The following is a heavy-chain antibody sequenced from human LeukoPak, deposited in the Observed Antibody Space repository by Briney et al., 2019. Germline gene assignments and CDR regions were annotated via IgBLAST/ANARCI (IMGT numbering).Heavy chain of an antibody. V-gene: IGHV3-48*04. CDR1: GFTFSRYA. CDR3: ARNTFQPGLIDS. CDR2: INTDSSDI. D-gene: IGHD2-2*01. J-gene: IGHJ4*02. Sequence: QPGGSLRLSCAASGFTFSRYAMNWVRQAPGKGLEWVSYINTDSSDIHYADSVKGRFTISRDNARNTLYLQLSSLRAEDSAVYYCARNTFQPGLIDSWGQGTLVTVSS.